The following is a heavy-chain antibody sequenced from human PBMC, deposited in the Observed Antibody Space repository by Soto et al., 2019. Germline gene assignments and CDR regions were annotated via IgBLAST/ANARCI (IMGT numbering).Heavy chain of an antibody. CDR2: IYYSGST. CDR1: GGSIRSYY. Sequence: PSETLSLTCTVPGGSIRSYYWSWIRQPPGKGLEWIGYIYYSGSTNYNPSLKSRVTISVDTSKNQFSLKLSSVTAADTAVYYCARRHDYYDSSGYYYQDALDIWGQGTMVT. J-gene: IGHJ3*02. D-gene: IGHD3-22*01. V-gene: IGHV4-59*08. CDR3: ARRHDYYDSSGYYYQDALDI.